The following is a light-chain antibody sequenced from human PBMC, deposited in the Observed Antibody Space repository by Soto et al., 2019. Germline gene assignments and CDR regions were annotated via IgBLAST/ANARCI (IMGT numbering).Light chain of an antibody. Sequence: QSALTQPASVSGSPGQSITISCTGTSSDVGGYNYVSWYQQHPGKAPKLMIYDVSNRPSGVSNRFSGSKSGNTASLTISGLQAEDEADYYCSSYRSSSTLEVFGGGTKLTVL. J-gene: IGLJ2*01. CDR1: SSDVGGYNY. CDR3: SSYRSSSTLEV. CDR2: DVS. V-gene: IGLV2-14*01.